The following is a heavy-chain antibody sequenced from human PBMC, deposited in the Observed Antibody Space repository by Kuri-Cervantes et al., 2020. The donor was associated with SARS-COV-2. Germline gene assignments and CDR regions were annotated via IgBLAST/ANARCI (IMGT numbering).Heavy chain of an antibody. CDR2: TYYNSQWYT. D-gene: IGHD3-22*01. CDR3: AREQISLIVLQSGTFAI. V-gene: IGHV6-1*01. J-gene: IGHJ3*02. Sequence: LSCAISGESVSSNSAAWDWIRQSPSRGLEWLGRTYYNSQWYTDYSPSVKSRIIIRSDTSKNHVSLQLNSVTPEDTAVYYCAREQISLIVLQSGTFAIWGQGTMVTVSS. CDR1: GESVSSNSAA.